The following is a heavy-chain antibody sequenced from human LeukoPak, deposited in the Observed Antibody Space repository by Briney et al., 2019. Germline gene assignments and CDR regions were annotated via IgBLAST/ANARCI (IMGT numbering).Heavy chain of an antibody. Sequence: PSQTLSLTCTVSGGSISSGSYYWSWIRQPAGKGLEWIGRIYTSGSTNYNPSLKSRVTISVDTSKNQFSLKLSSVTAADTAVYYCARDRKYQLLFDYYYMDVWGKGTTVTVSS. CDR3: ARDRKYQLLFDYYYMDV. J-gene: IGHJ6*03. CDR1: GGSISSGSYY. D-gene: IGHD2-2*01. V-gene: IGHV4-61*02. CDR2: IYTSGST.